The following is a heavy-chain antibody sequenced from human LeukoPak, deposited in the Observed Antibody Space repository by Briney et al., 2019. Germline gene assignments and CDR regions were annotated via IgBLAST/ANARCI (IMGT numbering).Heavy chain of an antibody. CDR3: ARDSPYIDY. D-gene: IGHD3-16*01. CDR2: IYYSGST. V-gene: IGHV4-39*01. Sequence: SETLSLTCTVSGGSISSSSHYWGWIRQPPGKGLEWIGSIYYSGSTYYNPSLKSRVTISVDTSKNQFSLKLSSVTAADTAVYYCARDSPYIDYWGQGTLVTVSS. J-gene: IGHJ4*02. CDR1: GGSISSSSHY.